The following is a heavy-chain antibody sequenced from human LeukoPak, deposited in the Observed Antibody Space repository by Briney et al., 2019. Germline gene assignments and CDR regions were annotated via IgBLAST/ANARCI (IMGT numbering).Heavy chain of an antibody. CDR2: IWNDGSNK. J-gene: IGHJ4*02. D-gene: IGHD4-11*01. Sequence: PGRSLRLSCAASGFTFSHYGMHWVRQAPGRGLEWVAVIWNDGSNKYYADSVKGRFTISRDNSKNTLYLQMNSLRAEDTAVYYCAKDAQRGFDYSNSRDYWGQGTLVTVSS. CDR3: AKDAQRGFDYSNSRDY. CDR1: GFTFSHYG. V-gene: IGHV3-33*06.